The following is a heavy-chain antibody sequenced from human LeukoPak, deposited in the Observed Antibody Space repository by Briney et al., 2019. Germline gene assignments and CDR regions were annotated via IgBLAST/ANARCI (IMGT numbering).Heavy chain of an antibody. Sequence: GGSLRLSCAASGFTFSSYGMHWVRQAPGKGLEGGAVIWYDGSNKYYADSVKGRFTISRDNSKNTLYLQMNSLRAEDTAVYYCAKEYSSSWYHYMDVWGKGTTVTVSS. CDR1: GFTFSSYG. D-gene: IGHD6-13*01. V-gene: IGHV3-33*06. CDR3: AKEYSSSWYHYMDV. J-gene: IGHJ6*03. CDR2: IWYDGSNK.